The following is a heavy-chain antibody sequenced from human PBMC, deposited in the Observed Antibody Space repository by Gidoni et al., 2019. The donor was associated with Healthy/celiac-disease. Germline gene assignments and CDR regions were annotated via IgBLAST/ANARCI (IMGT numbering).Heavy chain of an antibody. V-gene: IGHV4-39*01. CDR1: GGSISSSSYY. D-gene: IGHD5-12*01. CDR3: ARQGREWLRFYYYMDV. Sequence: QLQLQESGPGLVKPSETLSLTCTVSGGSISSSSYYWGWIRQPPGKGLEWIGSIYYSGSTYYNPSLKSRVTISVDTSKNQFSLKLSSVTAADTAVYYCARQGREWLRFYYYMDVWGKGTTVTVSS. J-gene: IGHJ6*03. CDR2: IYYSGST.